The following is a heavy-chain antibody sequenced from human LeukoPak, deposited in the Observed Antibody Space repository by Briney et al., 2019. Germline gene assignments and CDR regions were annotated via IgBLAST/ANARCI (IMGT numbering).Heavy chain of an antibody. J-gene: IGHJ4*02. CDR3: ARSYDSSGYYPGALGD. CDR2: ISVRSSHI. Sequence: GGSLRLSCAASGVTFSTGAYSMTWVRQAPGKGLEWVASISVRSSHIFYVDSVKGRFTIFRDNDKNSLYLQMNSLRAEETAVYYCARSYDSSGYYPGALGDWGQGTLVTVSS. V-gene: IGHV3-21*01. CDR1: GVTFSTGAYS. D-gene: IGHD3-22*01.